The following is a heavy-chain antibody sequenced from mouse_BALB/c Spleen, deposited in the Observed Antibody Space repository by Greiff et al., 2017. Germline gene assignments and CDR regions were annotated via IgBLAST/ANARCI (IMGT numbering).Heavy chain of an antibody. J-gene: IGHJ3*01. CDR1: GYTFTSYW. CDR2: INPSTGYT. V-gene: IGHV1-7*01. CDR3: ARNYYGSSWFAY. Sequence: VQGVESGAELAKPGASVKMSCKASGYTFTSYWMHWVKQRPGQGLEWIGYINPSTGYTEYNQKFKDKATLTADKSSSTAYMQLSSLTSEDSAVYYCARNYYGSSWFAYWGQGTLVTVSA. D-gene: IGHD1-1*01.